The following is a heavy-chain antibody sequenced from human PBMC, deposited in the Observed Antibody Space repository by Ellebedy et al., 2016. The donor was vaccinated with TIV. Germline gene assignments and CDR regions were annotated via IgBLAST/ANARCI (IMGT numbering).Heavy chain of an antibody. CDR3: AIRGGD. D-gene: IGHD3-10*01. Sequence: GGSLRLSCAASGFTFSNAWMSWVRQAPGKGLEWVAVISYDGSNKYYADSVKGRFTISRDNAKNSLYLQMNSLRAEDTAVYYCAIRGGDWGQGTLVTVSS. CDR1: GFTFSNAW. J-gene: IGHJ4*02. CDR2: ISYDGSNK. V-gene: IGHV3-30*07.